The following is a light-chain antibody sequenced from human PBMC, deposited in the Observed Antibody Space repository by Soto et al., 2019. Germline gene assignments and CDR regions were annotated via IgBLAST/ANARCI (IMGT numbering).Light chain of an antibody. CDR1: SSDVGGYNY. V-gene: IGLV2-14*01. CDR2: EVN. J-gene: IGLJ1*01. Sequence: QSALTQPASVSGSPGQSITISCTGTSSDVGGYNYVSWYQQHPGKAPKLMIYEVNNRPSGVSNRFPGSKSGNTASLTISGLQAEDEADYYCTSYTSSSTTVFGTGTKLTVL. CDR3: TSYTSSSTTV.